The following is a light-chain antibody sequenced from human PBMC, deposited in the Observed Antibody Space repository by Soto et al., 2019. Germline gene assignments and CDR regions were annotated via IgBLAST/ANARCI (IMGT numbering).Light chain of an antibody. Sequence: EIVVTQSPGILSVSPGDRATLSCRASQSVGRNLAWYQQKPGQAPTLLIYAASTRATGLPARFSGSGSGTDFTLTFSSLQSEDSAVYYCQEYSKWPLFTFGPLTRVDIK. V-gene: IGKV3-15*01. CDR3: QEYSKWPLFT. CDR1: QSVGRN. J-gene: IGKJ3*01. CDR2: AAS.